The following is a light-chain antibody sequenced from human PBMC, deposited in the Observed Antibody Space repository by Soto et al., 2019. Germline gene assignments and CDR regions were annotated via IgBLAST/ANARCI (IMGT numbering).Light chain of an antibody. J-gene: IGLJ1*01. V-gene: IGLV1-40*01. Sequence: QSVLTQPPSVSGAPGQRVTISCTGSSSNIGAGYDVHWYQQLPGTAPKLLIYGNINRPSGVPDRFSGSKSGTSASLSITGLQAEDEADYYCQSYAIRLTGLYVFATGTKVTVL. CDR1: SSNIGAGYD. CDR2: GNI. CDR3: QSYAIRLTGLYV.